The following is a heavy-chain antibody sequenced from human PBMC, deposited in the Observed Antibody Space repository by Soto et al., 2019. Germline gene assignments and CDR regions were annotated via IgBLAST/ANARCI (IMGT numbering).Heavy chain of an antibody. CDR1: GGSVSSYY. D-gene: IGHD1-7*01. V-gene: IGHV4-59*02. J-gene: IGHJ6*03. Sequence: SETLSLTCTVSGGSVSSYYWSWIRQPPGKGLEWIGYIYYSGSTSYDPSLKSRVTMSVDTPKNQFSLKLSSVTAADTAVYYCARDRSIIGTTYYYYYMDVWGKGTTVTVSS. CDR2: IYYSGST. CDR3: ARDRSIIGTTYYYYYMDV.